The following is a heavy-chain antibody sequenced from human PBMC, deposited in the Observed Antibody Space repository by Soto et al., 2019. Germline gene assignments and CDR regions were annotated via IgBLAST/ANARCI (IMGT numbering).Heavy chain of an antibody. CDR1: GFTFSSYK. Sequence: EVQLVESGGGLVQPGGSLRLSCAASGFTFSSYKIHWVRQAPGGGLVWVSRIDGDGTGTNYADSVKGRFTISRDNAKNTLYLQMNSLRVDDTAVYYCATLGGLQLGARDYWGQGTLVTVSS. V-gene: IGHV3-74*01. D-gene: IGHD7-27*01. CDR2: IDGDGTGT. J-gene: IGHJ4*02. CDR3: ATLGGLQLGARDY.